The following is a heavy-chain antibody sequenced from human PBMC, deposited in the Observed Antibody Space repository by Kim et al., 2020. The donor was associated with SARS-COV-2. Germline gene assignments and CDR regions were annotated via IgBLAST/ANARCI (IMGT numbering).Heavy chain of an antibody. CDR2: IRNKHSGSTQ. V-gene: IGHV3-49*04. CDR1: GFNFGDYA. J-gene: IGHJ4*02. Sequence: GGSLRLSCSASGFNFGDYAISWVRQAPGKGLEWVGFIRNKHSGSTQEYAASVKGRFTISRDESKSTAYLQMNSLKPEETSVYYCTRASTVAGAKYYFDHWGQGTLLTVSS. D-gene: IGHD1-26*01. CDR3: TRASTVAGAKYYFDH.